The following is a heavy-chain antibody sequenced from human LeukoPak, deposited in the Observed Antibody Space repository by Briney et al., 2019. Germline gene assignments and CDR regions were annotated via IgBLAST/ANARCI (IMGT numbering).Heavy chain of an antibody. CDR3: ARARSGYSGGRIDY. V-gene: IGHV4-39*07. CDR2: IYYSGST. D-gene: IGHD5-12*01. J-gene: IGHJ4*02. CDR1: GGSISSSSYY. Sequence: SETLSLTCTVSGGSISSSSYYWGWIRQPPGKGLEWIGSIYYSGSTYYNPSLKSRVTISVDTSKNRFSLKLNSVTAADTAVYYCARARSGYSGGRIDYWGQGTLVIVS.